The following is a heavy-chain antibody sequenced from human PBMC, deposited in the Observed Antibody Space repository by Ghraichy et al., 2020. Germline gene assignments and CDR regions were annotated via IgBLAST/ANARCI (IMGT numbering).Heavy chain of an antibody. Sequence: GVLNISCAVSGFSFSTSAMSWVRQAPGKGLEWVSTISSRGETTYYADSVRGRFTISRDNSENTLYLQMNSLRAEDTAVYFCARGGYSAFDYWGQGTLVTVSS. CDR2: ISSRGETT. J-gene: IGHJ4*02. D-gene: IGHD5-18*01. CDR1: GFSFSTSA. CDR3: ARGGYSAFDY. V-gene: IGHV3-23*01.